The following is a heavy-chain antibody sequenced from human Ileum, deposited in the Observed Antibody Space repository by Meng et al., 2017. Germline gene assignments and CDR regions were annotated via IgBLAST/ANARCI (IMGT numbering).Heavy chain of an antibody. D-gene: IGHD5-18*01. CDR3: ARVELTDTAMGRGWFDP. V-gene: IGHV1-46*01. J-gene: IGHJ5*02. Sequence: QLHLLQSGAEVRKPGAAVKLSCKASGNILSDYYVHWVRQAPGQGLEWMGIINPNGDGTGYAQKFQGRVTVTRDTSTSTVYMELSSLRSEDTAVYYCARVELTDTAMGRGWFDPWGQGTLVTVSS. CDR2: INPNGDGT. CDR1: GNILSDYY.